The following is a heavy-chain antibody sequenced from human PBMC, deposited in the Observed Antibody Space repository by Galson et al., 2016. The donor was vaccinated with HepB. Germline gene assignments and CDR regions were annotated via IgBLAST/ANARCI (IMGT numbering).Heavy chain of an antibody. J-gene: IGHJ4*02. CDR1: GYTITNHH. V-gene: IGHV1-46*01. D-gene: IGHD4-23*01. CDR2: VHPFGAGT. Sequence: SVKVSCKASGYTITNHHMHWVRQAPGQGLEWMGMVHPFGAGTTSAHRFHGRATMTRDTSTSTAYMELWSLKSDDKAVYYCVSDINGGKRGLPDALGDYWGQGTLVTVSS. CDR3: VSDINGGKRGLPDALGDY.